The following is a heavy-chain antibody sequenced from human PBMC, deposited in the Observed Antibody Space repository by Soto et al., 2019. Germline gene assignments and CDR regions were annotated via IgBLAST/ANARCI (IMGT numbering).Heavy chain of an antibody. V-gene: IGHV3-30-3*01. J-gene: IGHJ4*02. D-gene: IGHD3-3*01. CDR2: ISHDGNNT. Sequence: PGGSVRLSCASSVSTFSSYAMHCVRQAPGKGLEWVAFISHDGNNTYYADSVKGRFSISRDNSKNTLYLQMNSLRTEDTAMFYCARPRYYDASPTYSDGQPADYWGLGTLGNV. CDR1: VSTFSSYA. CDR3: ARPRYYDASPTYSDGQPADY.